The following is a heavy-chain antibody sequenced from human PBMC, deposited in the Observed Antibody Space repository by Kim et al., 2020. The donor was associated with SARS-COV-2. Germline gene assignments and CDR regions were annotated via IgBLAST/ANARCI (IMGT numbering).Heavy chain of an antibody. D-gene: IGHD1-20*01. CDR2: IYYSGST. J-gene: IGHJ3*02. CDR1: GGSISSSSYY. CDR3: ARPRYLFDAFDI. Sequence: SETLSLTCTVSGGSISSSSYYWGWIRQPPGKGLEWIGSIYYSGSTYYNPSLKSRVTISVDTSKNQFSLKLSSVTAADTAVYYCARPRYLFDAFDIWGQGTMVTVSS. V-gene: IGHV4-39*01.